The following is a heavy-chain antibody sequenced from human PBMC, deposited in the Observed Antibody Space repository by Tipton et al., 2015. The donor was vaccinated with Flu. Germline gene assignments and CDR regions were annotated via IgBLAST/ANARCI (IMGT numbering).Heavy chain of an antibody. V-gene: IGHV4-61*02. D-gene: IGHD3-22*01. J-gene: IGHJ3*01. CDR3: ARDLYDTSGSYFMYGAFEL. Sequence: TLSLTCTVSGVSISSGGYYWSWIRQPAGKGLEWIGRLHTSGYNYYIPSLKSRLTMSLDTSKNQFSLRLTSVTATDTAVYYCARDLYDTSGSYFMYGAFELWGQGTMVTVSS. CDR2: LHTSGYN. CDR1: GVSISSGGYY.